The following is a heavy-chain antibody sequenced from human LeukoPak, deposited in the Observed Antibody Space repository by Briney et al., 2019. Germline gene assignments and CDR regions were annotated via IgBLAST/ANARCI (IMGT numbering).Heavy chain of an antibody. D-gene: IGHD3-10*01. CDR2: IYTSGST. J-gene: IGHJ5*02. CDR3: ARHPSRAYYYGSGRAINWFDP. V-gene: IGHV4-61*02. Sequence: TSETLSLTCTVSGGSISSGSYYWSWIRQPAGKGLEWIGRIYTSGSTNYNPSLKSRVTISVDTSKNQFSLKLSSVTAADTAVYYCARHPSRAYYYGSGRAINWFDPWGQGTLVTVSS. CDR1: GGSISSGSYY.